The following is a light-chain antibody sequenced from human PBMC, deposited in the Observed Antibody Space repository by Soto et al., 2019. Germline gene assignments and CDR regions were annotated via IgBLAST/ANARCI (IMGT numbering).Light chain of an antibody. J-gene: IGKJ1*01. V-gene: IGKV3-20*01. CDR2: GAS. Sequence: EVVLTQSPGTLSLSPRERATLSCRASQSVSNNYLAWYQHKPGQAPRLLIYGASNRAPGIPGRFSVSGSGPDFTLTISRLEPEDFAVYYCQQDAASPRTFGQGTLVEVK. CDR1: QSVSNNY. CDR3: QQDAASPRT.